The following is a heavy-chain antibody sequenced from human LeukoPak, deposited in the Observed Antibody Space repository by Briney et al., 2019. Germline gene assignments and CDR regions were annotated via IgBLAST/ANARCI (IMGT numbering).Heavy chain of an antibody. D-gene: IGHD4-23*01. Sequence: ASVKVSCKASGYTFTGYYMHWVRQAPGQGLEWMGWINPNSGGTNCAQKFQGRVTMTRDTSISTAYMELSRLRSDDTAVYYCARDPQYGGNPDAFDIWGQGTMVTVSS. CDR2: INPNSGGT. V-gene: IGHV1-2*02. J-gene: IGHJ3*02. CDR3: ARDPQYGGNPDAFDI. CDR1: GYTFTGYY.